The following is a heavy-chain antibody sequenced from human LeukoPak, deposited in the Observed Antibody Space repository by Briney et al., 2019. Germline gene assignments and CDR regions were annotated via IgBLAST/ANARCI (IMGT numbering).Heavy chain of an antibody. Sequence: PGGSLRLSCAASGFTFSSYWMSWVRQAPGKGLEWVANIKQDGSEKYYVDSVKGRFTISRDNAKNSLYLQMNSLRAEDTAVYYCARDLSSSGWYGDDAFDIWGQGTMVTVSS. J-gene: IGHJ3*02. CDR3: ARDLSSSGWYGDDAFDI. CDR1: GFTFSSYW. CDR2: IKQDGSEK. D-gene: IGHD6-19*01. V-gene: IGHV3-7*01.